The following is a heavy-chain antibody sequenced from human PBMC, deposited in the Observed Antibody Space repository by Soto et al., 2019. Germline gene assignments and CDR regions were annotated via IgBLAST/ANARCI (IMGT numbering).Heavy chain of an antibody. V-gene: IGHV3-30-3*01. CDR1: GFTFSSYA. J-gene: IGHJ6*02. CDR2: ISYDGSNK. D-gene: IGHD6-19*01. CDR3: ARDHQQWLVYYYYGMDV. Sequence: QVQLVESGGGVIQPGRSLRLSCAASGFTFSSYAMHWVRQAPGKGLEWVAVISYDGSNKYYADSVKGRFTISRDNSKNTLYLQMNSLRAEDTAVYYCARDHQQWLVYYYYGMDVWGQGTTVTVSS.